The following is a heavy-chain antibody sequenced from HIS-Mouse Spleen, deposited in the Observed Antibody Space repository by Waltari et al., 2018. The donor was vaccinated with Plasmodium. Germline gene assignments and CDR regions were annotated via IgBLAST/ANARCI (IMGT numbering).Heavy chain of an antibody. V-gene: IGHV4-34*01. D-gene: IGHD3-9*01. CDR1: GGSFSGYY. J-gene: IGHJ3*02. CDR3: ARAPIRDAFDI. Sequence: QVQLQQWGAGLLKPSETLSLTCAVYGGSFSGYYWSWIRQPPGKGLEWIGEINHSGSTNYNPSLKSRVTIPVDTSKNQFSLKLSSVTAADTAVYYCARAPIRDAFDIWGQGTMVTVSS. CDR2: INHSGST.